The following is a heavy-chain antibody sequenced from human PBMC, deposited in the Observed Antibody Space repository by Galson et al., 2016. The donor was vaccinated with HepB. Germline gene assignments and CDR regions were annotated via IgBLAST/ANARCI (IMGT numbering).Heavy chain of an antibody. CDR1: GGSMRNYH. D-gene: IGHD6-13*01. CDR3: ARDRGIAAVGDDPFEI. J-gene: IGHJ3*02. CDR2: MYYSGSP. V-gene: IGHV4-59*01. Sequence: SETLSLTCTVSGGSMRNYHWSWIRQPPGKGPECIGYMYYSGSPKYNPSLKSRVIMLVDTSKNQLYLKLTSVTAADTAVYYCARDRGIAAVGDDPFEIWGQGTMVTVSS.